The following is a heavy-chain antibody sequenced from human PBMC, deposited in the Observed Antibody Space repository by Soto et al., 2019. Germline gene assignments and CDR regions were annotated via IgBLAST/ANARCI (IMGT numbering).Heavy chain of an antibody. J-gene: IGHJ5*02. V-gene: IGHV4-31*03. CDR1: GGSISSGGYY. Sequence: QVQLQESGPGLVKPSQTLSLTCTVSGGSISSGGYYWSWIRQHPGKGLEWIGYIYYSGSTYYNPSLKSRVTIAVDTSKNQFSLKLSSVTAADTAVYYCARAVDTAMVLWFDPWGQGTLVTVSS. CDR3: ARAVDTAMVLWFDP. D-gene: IGHD5-18*01. CDR2: IYYSGST.